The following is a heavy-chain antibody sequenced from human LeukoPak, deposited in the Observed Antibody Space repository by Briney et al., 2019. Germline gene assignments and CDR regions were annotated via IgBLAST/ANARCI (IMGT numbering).Heavy chain of an antibody. Sequence: PGGSLRLSCAASGFTFSTYGMHWVRQAPGKGLEWVAFIRYDGSHKYYTDSVKGRFTISRDNSKNTLYLQMNSLRPEDTALYYCARAYSSSWVVRYWGQGTLVTVSS. V-gene: IGHV3-30*02. CDR3: ARAYSSSWVVRY. D-gene: IGHD6-13*01. J-gene: IGHJ4*02. CDR2: IRYDGSHK. CDR1: GFTFSTYG.